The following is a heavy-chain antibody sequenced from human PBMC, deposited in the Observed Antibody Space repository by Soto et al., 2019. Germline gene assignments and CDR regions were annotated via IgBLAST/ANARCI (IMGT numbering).Heavy chain of an antibody. D-gene: IGHD7-27*01. V-gene: IGHV1-2*04. J-gene: IGHJ3*02. CDR3: ARPTALTGDAFDI. CDR2: INPNSGGT. Sequence: ASVNVSCKAYGYTFTGYYMHWVRQAPGQGLEWMGWINPNSGGTNYAQKFQGWVTMTRDTSISTAYMELSRLRSDDTAVYYCARPTALTGDAFDIWGQGTMVTVSS. CDR1: GYTFTGYY.